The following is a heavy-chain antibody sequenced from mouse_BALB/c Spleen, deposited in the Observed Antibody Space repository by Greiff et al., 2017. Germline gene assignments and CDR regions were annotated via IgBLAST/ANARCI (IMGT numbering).Heavy chain of an antibody. CDR2: IDPANGNT. V-gene: IGHV14-3*02. D-gene: IGHD3-3*01. J-gene: IGHJ2*01. CDR1: GFNIKDTY. Sequence: EVQLQQSGAELVKPGASVKLSCTASGFNIKDTYMHWVKQRPEQGLEWIGRIDPANGNTKYDPKFQGKATITAETSSNTAYLQLSSLTSEDTAVYYCARGRDVDYWGQGTTLTVSS. CDR3: ARGRDVDY.